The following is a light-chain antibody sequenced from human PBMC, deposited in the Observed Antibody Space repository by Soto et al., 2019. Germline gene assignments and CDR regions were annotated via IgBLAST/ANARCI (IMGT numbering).Light chain of an antibody. CDR3: CSYAGSYTYV. CDR1: SSDVGGYNY. J-gene: IGLJ1*01. CDR2: DVS. Sequence: QSALTQPRSVSGSPGQSVTISCTGTSSDVGGYNYVSWYQQHPGKAPKLMIYDVSKRPSGVPDRFSGSKSGNTASLTISGLQAEDAADYYCCSYAGSYTYVLGTGTKVTVL. V-gene: IGLV2-11*01.